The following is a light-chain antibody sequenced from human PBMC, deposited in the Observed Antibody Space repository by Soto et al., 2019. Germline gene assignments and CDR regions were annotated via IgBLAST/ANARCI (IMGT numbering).Light chain of an antibody. Sequence: QSALTQPASVSGSPGQSITISCTGTSSDVGGYNYVSWYQQHPGKAPKLMIYAVSNRPSGVSNRFSASKSGNTASLSISGLQAEDKADYYCSSYTSNSTYVFGSGTKVTVL. CDR2: AVS. CDR1: SSDVGGYNY. V-gene: IGLV2-14*01. J-gene: IGLJ1*01. CDR3: SSYTSNSTYV.